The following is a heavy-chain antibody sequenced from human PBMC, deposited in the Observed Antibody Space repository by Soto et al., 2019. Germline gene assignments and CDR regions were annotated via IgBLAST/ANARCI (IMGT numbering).Heavy chain of an antibody. D-gene: IGHD3-10*01. Sequence: EVQLVESGGGLVQPGGSLRLSCAASGFTFSSYSMNWVRQAPGKGLEWVSYISSSSSTIYYADSVKGRFTISRDNAKNSLYLQMNSLRVEDTAVYYCARAAGYYGSGTNYFDYWGQGTLVTVSS. V-gene: IGHV3-48*01. CDR2: ISSSSSTI. CDR1: GFTFSSYS. J-gene: IGHJ4*02. CDR3: ARAAGYYGSGTNYFDY.